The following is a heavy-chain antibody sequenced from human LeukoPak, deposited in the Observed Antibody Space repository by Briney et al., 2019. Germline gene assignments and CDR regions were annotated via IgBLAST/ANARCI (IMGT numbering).Heavy chain of an antibody. Sequence: SETLSLTCAVSGGSINSSNWWSWVRQPPEKGLEWIGEISQSGSTNYNPSLKSRVTMSVDKSKNQFSLKLTSVTAADTAVYYCARAGRYYDSTGYYWYFDFWGQGTLVTVSS. CDR3: ARAGRYYDSTGYYWYFDF. J-gene: IGHJ4*02. CDR1: GGSINSSNW. D-gene: IGHD3-22*01. CDR2: ISQSGST. V-gene: IGHV4-4*02.